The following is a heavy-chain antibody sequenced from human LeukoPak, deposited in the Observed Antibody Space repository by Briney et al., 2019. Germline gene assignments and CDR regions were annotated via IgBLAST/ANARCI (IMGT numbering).Heavy chain of an antibody. CDR1: RFTFSTYS. D-gene: IGHD3-22*01. CDR3: ARDFYYYDSSGYFDY. J-gene: IGHJ4*02. Sequence: GGSLRLSCAASRFTFSTYSINWVRQAPGKGLEWVSSISSSSSYIYYADSVKGRFTISRDNSKNTLYLQMNSLRAEDTAVYYCARDFYYYDSSGYFDYWGQGTLVTVSS. CDR2: ISSSSSYI. V-gene: IGHV3-21*01.